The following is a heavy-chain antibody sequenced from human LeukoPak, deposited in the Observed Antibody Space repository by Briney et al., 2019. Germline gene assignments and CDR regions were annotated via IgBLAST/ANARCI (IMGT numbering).Heavy chain of an antibody. CDR3: ARGSVPAAMSLDY. V-gene: IGHV4-34*01. CDR1: GGSFSGYY. J-gene: IGHJ4*02. Sequence: SETLCLTCAAYGGSFSGYYWSWIRQPPGKGLEWIGAINHNGSTNYNPSLKSRVTISVDTSKNQFSLKLSSVTAADTAVYYCARGSVPAAMSLDYWGQGTLVIVSS. CDR2: INHNGST. D-gene: IGHD2-2*01.